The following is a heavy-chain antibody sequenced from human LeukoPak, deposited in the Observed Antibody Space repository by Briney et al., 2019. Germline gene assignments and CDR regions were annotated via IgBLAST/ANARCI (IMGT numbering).Heavy chain of an antibody. V-gene: IGHV3-33*01. Sequence: GGSRRLSCAASGFTFSTYAIHWVRQAPGKGLEWVAVIWYDGSEQYYADSVEGRFIISRDNSKSTSDLQMHSLRAEDTAVYYCAREGDSRWGELSPWGQGTLVTVSA. CDR2: IWYDGSEQ. J-gene: IGHJ1*01. CDR3: AREGDSRWGELSP. CDR1: GFTFSTYA. D-gene: IGHD3-16*02.